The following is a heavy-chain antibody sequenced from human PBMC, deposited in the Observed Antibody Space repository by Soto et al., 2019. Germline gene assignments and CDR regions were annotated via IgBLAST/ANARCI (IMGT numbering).Heavy chain of an antibody. Sequence: QVQLQQWGAGLMKPSETLSLTCAVYGESFIGYYWSWIRQSPGKGLEWIGEINHGGIPNFNPSFKSRVTISLDTSKSKFSLKLCFVTTAETAVYYCVCFRKGYCSGDSCRRTWFDPWGQGILVTVSS. CDR2: INHGGIP. CDR1: GESFIGYY. V-gene: IGHV4-34*01. D-gene: IGHD2-15*01. CDR3: VCFRKGYCSGDSCRRTWFDP. J-gene: IGHJ5*02.